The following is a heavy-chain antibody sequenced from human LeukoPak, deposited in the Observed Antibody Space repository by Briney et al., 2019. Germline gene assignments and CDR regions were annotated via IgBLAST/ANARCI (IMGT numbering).Heavy chain of an antibody. CDR2: INHSGST. CDR1: GGSFSGYY. J-gene: IGHJ5*02. Sequence: SETLSLTCAVYGGSFSGYYWSWIRQPPGKGLEWIGEINHSGSTNYNPSLKSRVTISVDTSKNQFSLKLSSVTAADTAVYYCARDHYYGSGSYYPWGQGTLVTVSS. V-gene: IGHV4-34*01. D-gene: IGHD3-10*01. CDR3: ARDHYYGSGSYYP.